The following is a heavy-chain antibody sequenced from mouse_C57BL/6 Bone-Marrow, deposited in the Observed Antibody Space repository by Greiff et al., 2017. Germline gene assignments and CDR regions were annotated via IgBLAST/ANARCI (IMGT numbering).Heavy chain of an antibody. D-gene: IGHD2-1*01. J-gene: IGHJ1*03. Sequence: VQLQQPGAELVMPGASVKLSCKASGYTFTSYWMHWVKQRPGQGLEWIGEIDPSDSYTNYNQKFKGKSTLTVDKSSSTAYMQLSSLTSEDSAVYYCARLRRWYDVWGTGTTVTVSS. CDR3: ARLRRWYDV. CDR2: IDPSDSYT. CDR1: GYTFTSYW. V-gene: IGHV1-69*01.